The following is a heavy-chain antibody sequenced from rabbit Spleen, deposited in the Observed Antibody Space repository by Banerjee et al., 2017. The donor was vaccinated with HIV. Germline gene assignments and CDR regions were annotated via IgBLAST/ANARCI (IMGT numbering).Heavy chain of an antibody. J-gene: IGHJ3*01. V-gene: IGHV1S40*01. Sequence: QSLEESGGDLVKPGASLTLTCTASGLDFSLSYWICWVRQAPGKGLEWIACIRGGSSGSTYYASWAKGRFTISRTSSTKVTLQMTSLTAADTATYFCARDLVAVIGWNFSLWGQGTLVTVS. CDR2: IRGGSSGST. CDR1: GLDFSLSYW. D-gene: IGHD1-1*01. CDR3: ARDLVAVIGWNFSL.